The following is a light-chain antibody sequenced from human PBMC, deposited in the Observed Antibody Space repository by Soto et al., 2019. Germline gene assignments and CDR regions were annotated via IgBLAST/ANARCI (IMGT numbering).Light chain of an antibody. CDR3: MQALQTPPYT. V-gene: IGKV2-28*01. Sequence: VVTPVSLLLPLPPCVPAFNPCRAWPGPPERYGFHLLDWYLQKPGQSPQLLIYLGSNRASGVPDRFSGSGSGTDFTLKISRVEAEDVGVYYCMQALQTPPYTFGQGTKLEIK. CDR1: PGPPERYGFHL. J-gene: IGKJ2*01. CDR2: LGS.